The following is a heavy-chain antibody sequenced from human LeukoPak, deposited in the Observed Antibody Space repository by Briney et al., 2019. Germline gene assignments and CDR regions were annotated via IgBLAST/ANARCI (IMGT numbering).Heavy chain of an antibody. D-gene: IGHD2-2*01. J-gene: IGHJ4*02. CDR3: ARRLTSTAAFDF. CDR1: GFSLTASGVN. V-gene: IGHV2-5*02. CDR2: IYWDDDK. Sequence: SGPTLVKPTQTLTLTCTFSGFSLTASGVNGGWIRQPPGKALEWLALIYWDDDKRYSPSLKSRLTITKDTSKSQVVLAMTNMDPVDTATYYCARRLTSTAAFDFWGQGTLVTVSS.